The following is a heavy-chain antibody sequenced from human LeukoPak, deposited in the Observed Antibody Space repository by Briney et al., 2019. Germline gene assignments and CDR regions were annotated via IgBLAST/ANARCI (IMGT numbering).Heavy chain of an antibody. V-gene: IGHV3-48*03. CDR3: ARVRYFDL. CDR1: GFTFSTYA. CDR2: ISSSGSSI. J-gene: IGHJ2*01. Sequence: AGSLRLSCAAPGFTFSTYAMNWVRQAQRQGLERVSYISSSGSSIYYADSVKGRFTISRENAKNSLYLQMNSLRAEDTAVYYCARVRYFDLWGRGALVTVSS.